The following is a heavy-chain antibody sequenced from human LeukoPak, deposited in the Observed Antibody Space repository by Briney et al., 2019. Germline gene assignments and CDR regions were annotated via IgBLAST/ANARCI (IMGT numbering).Heavy chain of an antibody. Sequence: PSETLSLTCAVHGGSFSGYYWSWIRQPPGKGLEWIGEINHSGRTNYNPSLKSRATMSVDTSKKQFSLKLSSVTAADTAVYYCASHVLESGSSEAADIWGQGTMVTVSS. V-gene: IGHV4-34*01. CDR1: GGSFSGYY. CDR2: INHSGRT. CDR3: ASHVLESGSSEAADI. D-gene: IGHD2-15*01. J-gene: IGHJ3*02.